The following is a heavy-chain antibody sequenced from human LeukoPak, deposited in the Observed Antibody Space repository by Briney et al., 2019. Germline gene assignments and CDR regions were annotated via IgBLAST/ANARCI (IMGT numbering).Heavy chain of an antibody. D-gene: IGHD3-3*01. CDR3: AKAPFDFWSGGP. CDR2: ISASGGTT. J-gene: IGHJ5*02. Sequence: GGSLRLSCAASRSTFTSYALSWVRQAPGKGLAWFSGISASGGTTYYADSVKGRFSISRDNSKNTLYLQMNSLRAEDTAVYYCAKAPFDFWSGGPWGQGTLVTVSS. V-gene: IGHV3-23*01. CDR1: RSTFTSYA.